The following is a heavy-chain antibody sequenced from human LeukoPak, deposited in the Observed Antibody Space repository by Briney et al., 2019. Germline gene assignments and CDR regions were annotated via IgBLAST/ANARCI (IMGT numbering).Heavy chain of an antibody. D-gene: IGHD2-2*01. CDR1: GFTFSDYY. Sequence: KSGGSLRLSCAASGFTFSDYYMSWIRQAPGKGLEWVSHISSSGSTIYYADSVKGRFTISRDNAKNSLYLQMNSLRAEDTAVYYCARESSTSLTVDYWGQGTLVTVSS. J-gene: IGHJ4*02. CDR3: ARESSTSLTVDY. CDR2: ISSSGSTI. V-gene: IGHV3-11*04.